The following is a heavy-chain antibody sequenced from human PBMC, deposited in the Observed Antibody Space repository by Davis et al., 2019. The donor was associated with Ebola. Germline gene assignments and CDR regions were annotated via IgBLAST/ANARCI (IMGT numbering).Heavy chain of an antibody. CDR3: TLGAGWLTDY. D-gene: IGHD6-19*01. Sequence: PSETLSLTCSVSGESISSYYWGWFRQPPGKGPEWIGYIHYSDNPEYNPSLWTRVSILVDTSRNQFSLNLTSVTAADTAIYYCTLGAGWLTDYWGQGALVTVSS. CDR1: GESISSYY. CDR2: IHYSDNP. V-gene: IGHV4-59*01. J-gene: IGHJ4*02.